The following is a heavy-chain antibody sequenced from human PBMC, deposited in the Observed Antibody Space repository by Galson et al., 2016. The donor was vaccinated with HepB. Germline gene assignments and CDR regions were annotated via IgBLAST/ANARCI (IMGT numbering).Heavy chain of an antibody. D-gene: IGHD4-17*01. J-gene: IGHJ6*02. V-gene: IGHV3-53*01. Sequence: SLRLSCAASGFNVSVNHMSWVRQAPGKGLEWVSVIYSGGRTNYADPVKGRFTISRDNSKNTLYLQMNSLRAEDTAIYYCARGNGDKYYFYYYGLDVWGQGTTVTVSS. CDR3: ARGNGDKYYFYYYGLDV. CDR2: IYSGGRT. CDR1: GFNVSVNH.